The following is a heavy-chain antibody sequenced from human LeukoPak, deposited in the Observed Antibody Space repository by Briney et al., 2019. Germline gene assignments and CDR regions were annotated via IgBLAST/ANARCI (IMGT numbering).Heavy chain of an antibody. CDR1: GFTFSSYG. CDR2: ISGSGGST. Sequence: GGSLRPSCAASGFTFSSYGMSWVRQAPGKGLEWVSAISGSGGSTYYADSVKGRFTISRDNSKNTLYLQMNSLRAEDTAVYYCAKDRKWELLGYFDYWGQGTLVTVSS. V-gene: IGHV3-23*01. D-gene: IGHD1-26*01. J-gene: IGHJ4*02. CDR3: AKDRKWELLGYFDY.